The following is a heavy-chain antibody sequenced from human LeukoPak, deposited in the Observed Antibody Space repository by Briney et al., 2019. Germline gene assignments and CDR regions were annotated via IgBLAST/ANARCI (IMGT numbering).Heavy chain of an antibody. V-gene: IGHV3-23*01. J-gene: IGHJ4*02. CDR3: AKSLRLWYYFDY. CDR1: GFTFSSYA. Sequence: GRSLRLSCAASGFTFSSYAMSWVRQAPGKGLEWVSAISGSGGSTYYADSVKGRFTISRDNSKNTLYLQMNSLRAEDTAVYYCAKSLRLWYYFDYWGQGTLVTVSS. CDR2: ISGSGGST. D-gene: IGHD4/OR15-4a*01.